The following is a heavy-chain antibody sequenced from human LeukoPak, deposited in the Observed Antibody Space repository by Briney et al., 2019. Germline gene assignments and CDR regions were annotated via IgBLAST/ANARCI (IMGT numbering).Heavy chain of an antibody. V-gene: IGHV3-7*05. CDR2: IKQDGSEK. D-gene: IGHD2-15*01. CDR1: GFTFSRYW. Sequence: TRGSLRLSCAASGFTFSRYWMAWVRQAPGKGLEWVAIIKQDGSEKYYADPVKGRFTISRDNAKNSLYLQMNSLRLEDTAVYYCAGGTGWLLDYWGQGTLVTVSS. CDR3: AGGTGWLLDY. J-gene: IGHJ4*02.